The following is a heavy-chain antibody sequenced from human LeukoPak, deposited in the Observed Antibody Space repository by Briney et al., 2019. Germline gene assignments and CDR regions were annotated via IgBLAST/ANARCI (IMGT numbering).Heavy chain of an antibody. D-gene: IGHD1-26*01. J-gene: IGHJ6*02. CDR1: GFTFGDYA. CDR3: TRGGGSYYEDDYYYYAMDV. V-gene: IGHV3-49*04. Sequence: SLRLSCTASGFTFGDYAMSWVRQAPGKGLEWVGFIRSKAYGGTTEYAGSVKGRFTISRDDSNSIAYLQMTSLKPEDTAVYYCTRGGGSYYEDDYYYYAMDVWGQGTTVTVSS. CDR2: IRSKAYGGTT.